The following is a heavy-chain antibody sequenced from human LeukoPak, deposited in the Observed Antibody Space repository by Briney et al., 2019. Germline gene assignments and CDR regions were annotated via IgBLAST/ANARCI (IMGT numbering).Heavy chain of an antibody. Sequence: GASVEVSCKASGYTFTGYYMHWVRQAPGQGLEWMGRINPNSGGTNYAQKFQGRVTMTRDTSISTAYMELSRLRSDDTAVYYCARDMRFGYGSGSYVRNWFDPWGQGTLVTVSS. CDR3: ARDMRFGYGSGSYVRNWFDP. D-gene: IGHD3-10*01. CDR1: GYTFTGYY. J-gene: IGHJ5*02. CDR2: INPNSGGT. V-gene: IGHV1-2*06.